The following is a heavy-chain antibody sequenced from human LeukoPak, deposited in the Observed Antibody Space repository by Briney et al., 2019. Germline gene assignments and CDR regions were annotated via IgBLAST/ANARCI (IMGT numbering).Heavy chain of an antibody. D-gene: IGHD1-26*01. CDR1: GGTFSSYA. CDR3: ARAPRSGSYYVGFDY. J-gene: IGHJ4*02. Sequence: SVKVSCKASGGTFSSYAISWVRQAPGQGLEWMGGIIPIFGTANYAQKFQARVTITADESTSTAYMELSSLRSEDTAVYYCARAPRSGSYYVGFDYWGQGTLVTVSS. CDR2: IIPIFGTA. V-gene: IGHV1-69*01.